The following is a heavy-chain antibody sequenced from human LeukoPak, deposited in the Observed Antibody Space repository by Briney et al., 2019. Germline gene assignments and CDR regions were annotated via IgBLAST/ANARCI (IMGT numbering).Heavy chain of an antibody. CDR3: ARDDDFWSGLDY. CDR2: IYTSGST. Sequence: PSETLSLTCTVSGGSISSGSYYWSWIRQPAGKGLEWIGRIYTSGSTNYNPSLKSRVTISVDTSKNQFSLKLSSVTAADTAVYYCARDDDFWSGLDYWDQGTLVTVSS. D-gene: IGHD3-3*01. CDR1: GGSISSGSYY. V-gene: IGHV4-61*02. J-gene: IGHJ4*02.